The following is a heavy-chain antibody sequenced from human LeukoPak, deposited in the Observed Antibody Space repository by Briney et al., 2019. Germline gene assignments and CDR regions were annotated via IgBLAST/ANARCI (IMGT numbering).Heavy chain of an antibody. CDR3: VRTPPNWGFDY. Sequence: ASVKVSCKASGYTFTTHDINWVRQAPGQGLEWLGWMSPNSGDTGYAQKFQGRVTMTSDSSISTAYMELSSLRSEDTAIYYCVRTPPNWGFDYWGQGTLVTVSS. J-gene: IGHJ4*02. CDR1: GYTFTTHD. D-gene: IGHD7-27*01. V-gene: IGHV1-8*01. CDR2: MSPNSGDT.